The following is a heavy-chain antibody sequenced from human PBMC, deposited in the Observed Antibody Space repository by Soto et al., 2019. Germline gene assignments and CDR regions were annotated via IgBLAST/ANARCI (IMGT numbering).Heavy chain of an antibody. V-gene: IGHV3-48*02. CDR2: ISSSSSTI. CDR3: ARAAVAGPNNWFDP. CDR1: GFTFSSYS. D-gene: IGHD6-19*01. Sequence: GSLRLSCAASGFTFSSYSMNWVRQAPGKGLEWVSYISSSSSTIYYADSVKGRFTISRDNAKNSLYLQMNSLRDEDTAVYYCARAAVAGPNNWFDPWGQGTLVTVSS. J-gene: IGHJ5*02.